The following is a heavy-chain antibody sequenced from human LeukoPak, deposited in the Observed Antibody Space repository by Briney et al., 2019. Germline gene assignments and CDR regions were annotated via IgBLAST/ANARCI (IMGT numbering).Heavy chain of an antibody. CDR1: VFTFSSYW. V-gene: IGHV3-7*01. CDR3: ARRSSAWLHSDY. Sequence: GGSLRLSCAPSVFTFSSYWMSWVRQAPGKGGEGVANIKQDGSDKYYVASVKGRLTISRDKAKISLYLQMNSLSAEDTAVYYCARRSSAWLHSDYWGQGTLVTVSS. CDR2: IKQDGSDK. J-gene: IGHJ4*02. D-gene: IGHD6-19*01.